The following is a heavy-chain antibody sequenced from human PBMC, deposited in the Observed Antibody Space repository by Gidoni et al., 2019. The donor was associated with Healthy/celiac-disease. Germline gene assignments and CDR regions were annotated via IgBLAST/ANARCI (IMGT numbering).Heavy chain of an antibody. CDR2: ISGSGGST. J-gene: IGHJ4*02. CDR3: AKNTYYDFWSGYYDFDY. D-gene: IGHD3-3*01. Sequence: EVQLLESGGGLVQPGGSLRLPCAASGFTLSSYAMSWVRQAPGKGLEWVSAISGSGGSTYYADSVKGRFTISRDNSKNTLYLQMNRLRAEDTAVYYCAKNTYYDFWSGYYDFDYWGQGTLVTVSS. CDR1: GFTLSSYA. V-gene: IGHV3-23*01.